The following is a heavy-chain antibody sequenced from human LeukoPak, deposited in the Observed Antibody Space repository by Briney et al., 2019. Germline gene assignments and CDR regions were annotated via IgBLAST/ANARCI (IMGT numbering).Heavy chain of an antibody. V-gene: IGHV3-30*02. Sequence: GGSLRLSCAASGFTFNTYGMHWVRQAPGKGLEWVAFIRYDGSDKYYADSVKGRFTISRDNSKNTLYLQMNSLRAQATAVYYCANPPVVPGTSGYWGQGTLVTVSS. CDR2: IRYDGSDK. D-gene: IGHD2-2*01. J-gene: IGHJ4*02. CDR1: GFTFNTYG. CDR3: ANPPVVPGTSGY.